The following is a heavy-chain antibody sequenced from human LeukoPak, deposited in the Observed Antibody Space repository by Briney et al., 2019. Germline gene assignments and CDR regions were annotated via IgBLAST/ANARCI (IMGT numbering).Heavy chain of an antibody. J-gene: IGHJ2*01. Sequence: GGSLRLSCAASGFSFSSYAMSWVRQAPGKGLEWVSVIGGGPGNTYYTDSVKGRFTISRDNSKNTLYLHLNSLRAKDTAVYYCAKGKGPTANWYFDVWGRGTLVTVSS. CDR3: AKGKGPTANWYFDV. V-gene: IGHV3-23*01. D-gene: IGHD2-21*02. CDR1: GFSFSSYA. CDR2: IGGGPGNT.